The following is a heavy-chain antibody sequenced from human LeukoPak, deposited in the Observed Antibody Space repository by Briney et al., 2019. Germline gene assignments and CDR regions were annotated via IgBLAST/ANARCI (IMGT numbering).Heavy chain of an antibody. Sequence: ASVKVSCKAFGYTFTSNYMHWVRQAPGQGPEWMGVISPSGGSTTYAQKFQGRVTITADKSTSTAYMELSSLRSEDTAVYYCARGSPGGIAVAGTFWFDPWGQGTLVTVSS. CDR1: GYTFTSNY. V-gene: IGHV1-46*01. D-gene: IGHD6-19*01. J-gene: IGHJ5*02. CDR3: ARGSPGGIAVAGTFWFDP. CDR2: ISPSGGST.